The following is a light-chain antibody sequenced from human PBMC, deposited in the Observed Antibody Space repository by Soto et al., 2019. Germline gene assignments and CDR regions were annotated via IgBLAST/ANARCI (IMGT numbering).Light chain of an antibody. V-gene: IGLV1-40*01. Sequence: QSVLTQPPSVSGAPGQRVTISCTGSSSNIGAGYDVHWYQQLPGRAPKLLIYGNTNRPSGVPDRFSGSKSGTSASLAITGLRAEDEADYYCLSFDSSLSVVFGGGTKVTAL. CDR1: SSNIGAGYD. J-gene: IGLJ2*01. CDR3: LSFDSSLSVV. CDR2: GNT.